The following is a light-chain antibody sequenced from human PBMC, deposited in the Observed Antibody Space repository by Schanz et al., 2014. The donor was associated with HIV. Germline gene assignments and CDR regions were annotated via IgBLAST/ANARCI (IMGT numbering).Light chain of an antibody. CDR2: EVN. V-gene: IGLV2-8*01. Sequence: QSALTQPPSASGSPGQSVTISCTGTTSDIGGYNYVSWYQQHPDKAPQLLIYEVNMRPSGVPDRFSGSKSGTSASLAITGLQAEDEGDYYCQSFDRTMRGLIFGGGTKLTVL. CDR1: TSDIGGYNY. J-gene: IGLJ2*01. CDR3: QSFDRTMRGLI.